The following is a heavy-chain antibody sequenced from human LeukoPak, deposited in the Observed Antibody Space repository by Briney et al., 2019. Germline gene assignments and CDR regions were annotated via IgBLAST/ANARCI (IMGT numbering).Heavy chain of an antibody. J-gene: IGHJ5*02. V-gene: IGHV1-46*01. Sequence: ASVKVSCKASGYTFTSYYMHWVRQAPGQGLEWMGIINPSGGSTSYAQKLQGRVTMTTDTSTSTAYMELRSLRSDDTAVYYCARDSIYSGFDPWGQGTLVTVSS. CDR1: GYTFTSYY. CDR2: INPSGGST. CDR3: ARDSIYSGFDP. D-gene: IGHD4-4*01.